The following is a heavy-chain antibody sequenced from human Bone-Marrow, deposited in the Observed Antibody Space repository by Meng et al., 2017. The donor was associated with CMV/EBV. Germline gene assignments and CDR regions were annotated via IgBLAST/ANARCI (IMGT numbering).Heavy chain of an antibody. CDR1: GFTFSSYA. CDR3: AKTLRGSALFGY. Sequence: GESLKISCAASGFTFSSYAMSWVRQAPGKGLEWVSVIYSGGCSTYYADSVKGRFTISRDNSKNTLYLQMNSLRAEDTAVYYCAKTLRGSALFGYWGQGTLVTVSS. CDR2: IYSGGCST. J-gene: IGHJ4*02. V-gene: IGHV3-23*03.